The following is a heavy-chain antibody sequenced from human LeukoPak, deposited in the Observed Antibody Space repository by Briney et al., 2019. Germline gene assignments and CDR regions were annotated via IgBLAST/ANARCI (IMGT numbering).Heavy chain of an antibody. V-gene: IGHV4-4*09. J-gene: IGHJ5*02. CDR2: IYDSGST. Sequence: SETLSLTCSVSGGSITSDYWSWIRQSPGKGLEWIGFIYDSGSTIYNPSLKSRFTISVDTSKNQFSLKLRSVTAADTAIYYCAMSPPRGAWFDPWGQGTLVTVSS. D-gene: IGHD4/OR15-4a*01. CDR3: AMSPPRGAWFDP. CDR1: GGSITSDY.